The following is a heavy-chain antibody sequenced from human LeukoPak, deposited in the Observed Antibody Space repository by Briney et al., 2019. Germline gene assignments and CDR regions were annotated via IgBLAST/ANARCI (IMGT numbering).Heavy chain of an antibody. Sequence: PSETLSLTCAVYGGSFSGYYWSWIRQPPGKGLEWIGEINHSGSTNYNPSLKSRVTISVDTSKNQFSLKLSSVTAADTAVYYCARVDLSAFDIWGQGTMVTVSS. D-gene: IGHD3/OR15-3a*01. CDR2: INHSGST. CDR1: GGSFSGYY. CDR3: ARVDLSAFDI. J-gene: IGHJ3*02. V-gene: IGHV4-34*01.